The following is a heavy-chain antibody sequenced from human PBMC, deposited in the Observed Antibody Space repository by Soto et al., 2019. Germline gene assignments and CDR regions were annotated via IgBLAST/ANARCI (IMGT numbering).Heavy chain of an antibody. D-gene: IGHD3-22*01. CDR2: IIPLFGKA. J-gene: IGHJ4*01. CDR1: GVTFSRYA. Sequence: ASVKVSCKASGVTFSRYAISWERQAPGQGLEWMGGIIPLFGKANYAQKFQGRVTITADESTSTAYMELSSLRSEDTAVYYCARDGTLYDSSGYYYLYWGHGTLVTRSS. CDR3: ARDGTLYDSSGYYYLY. V-gene: IGHV1-69*13.